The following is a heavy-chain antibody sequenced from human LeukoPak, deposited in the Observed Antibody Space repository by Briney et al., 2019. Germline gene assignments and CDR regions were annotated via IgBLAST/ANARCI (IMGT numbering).Heavy chain of an antibody. J-gene: IGHJ4*02. CDR2: INQDGSDN. CDR3: ARGRGSFES. CDR1: GFPFSSYW. D-gene: IGHD3-10*01. V-gene: IGHV3-7*01. Sequence: GGSLRLSCAASGFPFSSYWMTWVRQAPEKGLEWVASINQDGSDNRYVDSVKGRFTISRDNAKNSLYLQMDTLRAEDTALYYCARGRGSFESWGQGSLVTVSS.